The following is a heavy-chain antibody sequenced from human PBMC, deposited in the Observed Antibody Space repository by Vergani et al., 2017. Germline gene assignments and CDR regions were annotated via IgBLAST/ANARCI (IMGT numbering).Heavy chain of an antibody. D-gene: IGHD3-10*01. V-gene: IGHV3-11*04. Sequence: QVQLVESGGGLVKPGGSLRLSCAASGFTFSDYYMSWIRQAPGKGLEWVSYISSSGSTIYYADSVKGRFTISRDNSKNTLYLQMNSLRAEDTAVYYCAKNLGSGSYGYYYGMDVWGQGTTVTVSS. J-gene: IGHJ6*02. CDR1: GFTFSDYY. CDR3: AKNLGSGSYGYYYGMDV. CDR2: ISSSGSTI.